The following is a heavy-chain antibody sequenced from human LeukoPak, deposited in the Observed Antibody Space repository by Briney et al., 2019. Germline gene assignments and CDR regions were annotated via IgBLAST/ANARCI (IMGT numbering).Heavy chain of an antibody. CDR2: ITWNSGSI. D-gene: IGHD3-10*01. Sequence: GGSLRLSCASSGFTFDDYAMHWVRQAPGKGLEWVSGITWNSGSIAYADSVKGRFTISRDNSRNTLYLQMNGLRVEDTAVYYCVKDTGRGDFWGQGTLVTVSS. J-gene: IGHJ4*02. CDR3: VKDTGRGDF. CDR1: GFTFDDYA. V-gene: IGHV3-9*01.